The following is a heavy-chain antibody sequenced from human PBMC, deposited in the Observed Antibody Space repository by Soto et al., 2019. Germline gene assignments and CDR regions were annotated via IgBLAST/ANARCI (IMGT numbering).Heavy chain of an antibody. CDR2: LSGSGGTR. CDR1: GFTFSDYA. CDR3: AKIQDGAGLDY. Sequence: GGSLRLSCAASGFTFSDYALSWVPQAPGKGLEWVSSLSGSGGTRYHADSVKGRFTISRDNSKNTVYLQMDSLRDEDTAVYYCAKIQDGAGLDYWGQGTLVTVSS. V-gene: IGHV3-23*01. J-gene: IGHJ4*02. D-gene: IGHD1-26*01.